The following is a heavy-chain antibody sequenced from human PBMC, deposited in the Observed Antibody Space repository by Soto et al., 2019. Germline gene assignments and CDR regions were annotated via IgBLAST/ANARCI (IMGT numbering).Heavy chain of an antibody. CDR2: IYSSGST. CDR3: ARGQRFSDWFDP. Sequence: QVNLQESGPGLVKPSETLSLTCTVSGGAMNSYYWTWIRQPAGKGLEWIGRIYSSGSTKYNPSLQSRVTMSLDTSKNQFSLRLTSVTAADTAVYYCARGQRFSDWFDPWGQGTLVTVSS. CDR1: GGAMNSYY. D-gene: IGHD3-3*01. J-gene: IGHJ5*02. V-gene: IGHV4-4*07.